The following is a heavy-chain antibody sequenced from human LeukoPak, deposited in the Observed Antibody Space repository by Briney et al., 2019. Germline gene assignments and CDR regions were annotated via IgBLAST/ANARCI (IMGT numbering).Heavy chain of an antibody. V-gene: IGHV3-23*01. CDR1: GFTFSNFA. J-gene: IGHJ4*02. CDR2: ISGSGGST. D-gene: IGHD5-12*01. Sequence: GGSLRLSCAASGFTFSNFAMSCVRQAPGKGLEWVSGISGSGGSTNHADSVKGRFSISRDNSKNTLYLQMNSLRAEDTAVYYCAKRDIVTTAYYFDYWGQGTLVTVSS. CDR3: AKRDIVTTAYYFDY.